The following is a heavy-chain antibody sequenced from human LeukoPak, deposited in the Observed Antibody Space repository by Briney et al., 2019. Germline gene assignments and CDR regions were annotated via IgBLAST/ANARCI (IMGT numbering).Heavy chain of an antibody. CDR2: IWYDGSNQ. CDR1: GFTFSIYW. CDR3: ARGRNLVAISGYFDH. Sequence: GGSLRLSCAASGFTFSIYWMSWVRQAPGKGLEWVAVIWYDGSNQYYADSVKGRFTISRDNSKSTLFLQVNSLRAEDTAVYYCARGRNLVAISGYFDHWGQGTLVTVSS. J-gene: IGHJ4*02. D-gene: IGHD3-22*01. V-gene: IGHV3-33*08.